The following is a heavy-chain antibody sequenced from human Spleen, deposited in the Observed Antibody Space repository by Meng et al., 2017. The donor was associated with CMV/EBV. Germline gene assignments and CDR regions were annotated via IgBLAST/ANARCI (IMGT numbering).Heavy chain of an antibody. CDR2: IYYSGST. J-gene: IGHJ4*02. D-gene: IGHD6-13*01. CDR3: ARVTRKYSSSYFDY. Sequence: SETLSLTCTVSGGSVSSGSYYWSWNRQPPGKGLEWIGYIYYSGSTNYNPSLKSRVTISVDTSKNQFSLKLSSVTAADTAVYYCARVTRKYSSSYFDYWGQGTLVTVSS. V-gene: IGHV4-61*01. CDR1: GGSVSSGSYY.